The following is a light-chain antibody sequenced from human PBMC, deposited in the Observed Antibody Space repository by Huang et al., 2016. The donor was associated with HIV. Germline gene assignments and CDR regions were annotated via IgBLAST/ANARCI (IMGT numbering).Light chain of an antibody. CDR3: QQYGSSPPLT. J-gene: IGKJ4*01. CDR2: GAA. V-gene: IGKV3-20*01. CDR1: QGVTSN. Sequence: EIVLTQSPGTRSLPLGERATLSCRVSQGVTSNLAWYQQKPGQAPSLVIYGAAGRATGIPDRFSGSGSGTDFTITISRLEPEDFAVYYCQQYGSSPPLTFGGGTKVEIK.